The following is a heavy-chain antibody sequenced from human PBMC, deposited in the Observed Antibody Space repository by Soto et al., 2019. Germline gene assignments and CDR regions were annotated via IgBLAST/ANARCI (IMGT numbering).Heavy chain of an antibody. Sequence: QVQLVQSGTEVKKPGASVKVSCKASGYTFTTHYMHWVRQAPGQGLEWMGIINPSGGRTTYALKFKGRGTMTSDTSTNAVYVDLTRLRSEDTAIQFCARAGENYGSGTFSPLSRSAFNSWGQGTLVTVSS. J-gene: IGHJ5*02. CDR2: INPSGGRT. D-gene: IGHD3-10*01. CDR1: GYTFTTHY. CDR3: ARAGENYGSGTFSPLSRSAFNS. V-gene: IGHV1-46*01.